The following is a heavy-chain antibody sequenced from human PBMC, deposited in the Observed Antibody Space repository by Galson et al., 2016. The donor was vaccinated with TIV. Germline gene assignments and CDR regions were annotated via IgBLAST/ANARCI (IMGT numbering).Heavy chain of an antibody. CDR2: TFYRSKWYN. Sequence: CAISGDSVSSNSAAWNWIRQSPSRGLEWLGRTFYRSKWYNDYAPSVKSRITINPDTSKNQFSLRLSSVTPEDTAVYYRARATPSVFGIIMTLDSWGQGTLVTVSS. D-gene: IGHD3-16*01. V-gene: IGHV6-1*01. J-gene: IGHJ4*02. CDR1: GDSVSSNSAA. CDR3: ARATPSVFGIIMTLDS.